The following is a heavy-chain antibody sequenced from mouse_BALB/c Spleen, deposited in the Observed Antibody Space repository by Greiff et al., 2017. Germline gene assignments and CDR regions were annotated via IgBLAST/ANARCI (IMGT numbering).Heavy chain of an antibody. CDR3: ARVYYYYAMDY. D-gene: IGHD1-1*01. Sequence: EVKLMESGPGLVKPSQSLSLTCSVTGYSITSGYYWNWIRQFPGNKLEWMGYISYDGSNNYNPSLKNRISITRDTSKNQFFLKLNSVTTEDTATYYCARVYYYYAMDYWGQGTSVTVSS. J-gene: IGHJ4*01. CDR2: ISYDGSN. CDR1: GYSITSGYY. V-gene: IGHV3-6*02.